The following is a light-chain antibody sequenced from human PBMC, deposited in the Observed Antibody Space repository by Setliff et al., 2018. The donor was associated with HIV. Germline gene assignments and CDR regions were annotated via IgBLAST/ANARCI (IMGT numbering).Light chain of an antibody. CDR1: SSDVGNYNY. CDR3: CSFAGSYTYV. CDR2: DVS. Sequence: ALTQPRSVSGSPGQSVAISCTGTSSDVGNYNYVSWFQQHPGKAPKLMIFDVSKRPSGVPDRFSGSKSGNTASLTISGLQAEDEADYYCCSFAGSYTYVFGTGTKVTVL. J-gene: IGLJ1*01. V-gene: IGLV2-11*01.